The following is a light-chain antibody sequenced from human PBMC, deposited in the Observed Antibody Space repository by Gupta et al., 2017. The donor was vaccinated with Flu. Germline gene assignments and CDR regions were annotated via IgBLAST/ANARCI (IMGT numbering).Light chain of an antibody. Sequence: QTKQGQSTTFRIYATSSRATGLPDRFSGSGSGTEFTLTISRRQPVDFAVYYCQQDSNSPGTFGQGTKVEIK. CDR3: QQDSNSPGT. J-gene: IGKJ1*01. V-gene: IGKV3-20*01. CDR2: ATS.